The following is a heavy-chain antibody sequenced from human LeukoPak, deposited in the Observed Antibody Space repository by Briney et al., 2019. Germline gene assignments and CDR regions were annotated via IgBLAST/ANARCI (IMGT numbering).Heavy chain of an antibody. CDR2: ISSDGSNK. V-gene: IGHV3-30*04. J-gene: IGHJ4*02. D-gene: IGHD2-15*01. CDR1: GFTFSSYA. CDR3: ARAFCSGATCYSMDY. Sequence: GGSLRLSCAASGFTFSSYAMHWVRPAPGKGLEWVAVISSDGSNKYYADSVKGRFTISRDNAKNTLYLQMNSLRAEDTAVYYCARAFCSGATCYSMDYWGQGTLVTVSS.